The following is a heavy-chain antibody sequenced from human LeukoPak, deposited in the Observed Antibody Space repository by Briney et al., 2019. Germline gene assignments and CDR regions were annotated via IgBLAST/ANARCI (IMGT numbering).Heavy chain of an antibody. J-gene: IGHJ6*03. CDR2: ISSSDSIT. CDR1: GFTFSDYY. Sequence: GGSLRLSCAASGFTFSDYYMSWIRQSPGKGLEWLSYISSSDSITYYADSVEGRFTISRDNAKNTLYLQMNSLRAEDTAVYYCATWGSDYYYYMDVWGKGTTVTVSS. V-gene: IGHV3-11*04. D-gene: IGHD7-27*01. CDR3: ATWGSDYYYYMDV.